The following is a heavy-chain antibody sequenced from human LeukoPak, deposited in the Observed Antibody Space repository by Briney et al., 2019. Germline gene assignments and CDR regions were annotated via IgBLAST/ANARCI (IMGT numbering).Heavy chain of an antibody. CDR2: ISTNTGNP. Sequence: ASVKVSCKTSGYTFTRYAMNWVRQAPGQGLEWMGWISTNTGNPTYAPGFTGRFVFSLDTSVSTAYLQISSLKAEDTAVYYCASSYCSGGHCYPQQTVYYFDFWGQGTLVTVSS. CDR3: ASSYCSGGHCYPQQTVYYFDF. D-gene: IGHD2-15*01. CDR1: GYTFTRYA. V-gene: IGHV7-4-1*02. J-gene: IGHJ4*02.